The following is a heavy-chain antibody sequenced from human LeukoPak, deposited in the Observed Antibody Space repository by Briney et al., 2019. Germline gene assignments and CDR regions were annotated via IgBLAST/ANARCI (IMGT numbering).Heavy chain of an antibody. CDR1: GFSLSTSGMC. Sequence: SGPALVKPTQTLTLTCTFSGFSLSTSGMCVSWIRQPPGKALEWLARIDWDDDKYYSTSLKTRLTISKDTSKNQVVLTMTNMDPVDTATYYCARNYYDILTGCSGGDYWGQGTLVTVSS. D-gene: IGHD3-9*01. J-gene: IGHJ4*02. V-gene: IGHV2-70*11. CDR2: IDWDDDK. CDR3: ARNYYDILTGCSGGDY.